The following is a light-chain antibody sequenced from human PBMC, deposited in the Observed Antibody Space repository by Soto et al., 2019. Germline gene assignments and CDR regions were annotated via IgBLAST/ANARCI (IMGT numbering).Light chain of an antibody. CDR2: DAS. V-gene: IGKV1-39*01. CDR1: QSISNY. Sequence: DIQMTQSPSSLSASIGDTVTITCRASQSISNYLNWYQQKPGKAPRFLIYDASNLQSGVPSRFSGSGSGTAFTLTISSLEPEDFAIYYCQQSYSTPFTFGGGTRVEIK. J-gene: IGKJ4*01. CDR3: QQSYSTPFT.